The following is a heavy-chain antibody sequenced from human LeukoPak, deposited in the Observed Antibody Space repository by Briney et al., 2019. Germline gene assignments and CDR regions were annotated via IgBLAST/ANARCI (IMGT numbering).Heavy chain of an antibody. CDR2: IIPIFGTA. V-gene: IGHV1-69*05. CDR1: GYTFTSYA. J-gene: IGHJ6*03. Sequence: ASVKVSCKASGYTFTSYAISWVRQAPAQGLEWMGGIIPIFGTANYAQKFQGRVTITTDESTSTAYMELSSLRSEDTAVYYCASWRLAISDTYYMDVWGKGTTVTVSS. D-gene: IGHD2-21*01. CDR3: ASWRLAISDTYYMDV.